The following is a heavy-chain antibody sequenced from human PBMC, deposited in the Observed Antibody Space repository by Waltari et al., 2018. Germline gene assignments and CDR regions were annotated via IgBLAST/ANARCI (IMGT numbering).Heavy chain of an antibody. CDR1: GGPFSGYY. CDR3: ARAEQGGSAVGPDFQH. V-gene: IGHV4-34*01. Sequence: QVHLQQWGAGLLKPSETLSLTCAVYGGPFSGYYWAWLRQPPRKGPEWIGEINRGGNITLTPSLKSRVSMSVDTSKNQVFLKLTSVTAADTAVYYCARAEQGGSAVGPDFQHWGQGTLVTVSS. D-gene: IGHD1-26*01. CDR2: INRGGNI. J-gene: IGHJ1*01.